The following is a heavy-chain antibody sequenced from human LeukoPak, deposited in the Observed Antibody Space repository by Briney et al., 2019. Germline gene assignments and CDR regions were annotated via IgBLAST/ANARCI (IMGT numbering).Heavy chain of an antibody. J-gene: IGHJ5*02. CDR3: AKLNSALIVVGA. D-gene: IGHD3-22*01. CDR1: GFTFSRSS. V-gene: IGHV3-23*01. Sequence: PGGSLRLSCAASGFTFSRSSLSWVRQAPGQGLEWVSSMSGAGDIAHYAESVRGRFTISRDNSRNTLYLQMNSLRADDTAVYYCAKLNSALIVVGAWGQGLRVAVSS. CDR2: MSGAGDIA.